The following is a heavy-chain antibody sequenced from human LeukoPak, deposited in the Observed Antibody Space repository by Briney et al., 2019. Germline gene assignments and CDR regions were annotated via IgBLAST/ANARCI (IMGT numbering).Heavy chain of an antibody. D-gene: IGHD1-26*01. CDR2: ITSSSSYI. CDR1: GFTFTSYN. Sequence: GGSLRLSCAASGFTFTSYNMNWVRQAPGKGLEWVSSITSSSSYIYYADSVKGCFTISRDNAKNSLYLQMDSLRVEDTAEYYCARDPYSGNYGAYYYYYMDVWGKGTTVTVS. CDR3: ARDPYSGNYGAYYYYYMDV. J-gene: IGHJ6*03. V-gene: IGHV3-21*06.